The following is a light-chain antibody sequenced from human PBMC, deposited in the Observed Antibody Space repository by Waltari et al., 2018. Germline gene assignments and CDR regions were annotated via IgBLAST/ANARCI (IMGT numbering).Light chain of an antibody. J-gene: IGLJ2*01. CDR1: SGDVGAHNY. Sequence: QSVLTQSASVSGSPGQSITISCTGTSGDVGAHNYVSWYQQHPGKAPQLIIYDVSKRPSGVSNRISASKSGNTASLTISGLQAEDEAHYYCNSYTSSTNVVFGGETKLTVL. V-gene: IGLV2-14*03. CDR2: DVS. CDR3: NSYTSSTNVV.